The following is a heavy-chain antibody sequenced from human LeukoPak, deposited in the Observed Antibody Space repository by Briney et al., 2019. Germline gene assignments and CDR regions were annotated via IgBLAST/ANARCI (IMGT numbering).Heavy chain of an antibody. CDR2: IYYRGST. V-gene: IGHV4-59*01. Sequence: SETLSLTCTVSGGSISSYYWSWIRQPPGKGLEWIGYIYYRGSTNYNRSFQSRVTISVDTSKNQFSLKLSSVTAADTAVYYCAREGQQWGGYYYYYMDVWGKGTTVTVSS. J-gene: IGHJ6*03. D-gene: IGHD6-19*01. CDR3: AREGQQWGGYYYYYMDV. CDR1: GGSISSYY.